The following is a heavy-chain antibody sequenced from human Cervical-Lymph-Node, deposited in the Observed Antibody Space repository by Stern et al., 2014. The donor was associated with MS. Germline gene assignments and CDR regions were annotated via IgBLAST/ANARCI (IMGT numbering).Heavy chain of an antibody. J-gene: IGHJ6*02. Sequence: QLQLQASGPGLVKPSETLSLTCTVSGGSISSYYWSWIRQPPGKGLEWIGYIYYSGSTNYNPSLKSRVTISVDTSKNQFSLKLSSVTAADTAVYYCARLTYYYGMDVWGQGTTVTVSS. CDR2: IYYSGST. CDR3: ARLTYYYGMDV. CDR1: GGSISSYY. V-gene: IGHV4-59*01.